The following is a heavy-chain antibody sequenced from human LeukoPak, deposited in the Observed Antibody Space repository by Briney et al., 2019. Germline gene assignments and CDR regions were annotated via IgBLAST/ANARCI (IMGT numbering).Heavy chain of an antibody. J-gene: IGHJ5*02. Sequence: PGRSLRLSCAASGFTFSSYAMHWVRQAPGKGLEWVAVISYDGSNKYYADSVKGRFTISRDNSKNTLYLQMNSLRAEDTAVYYCAKWGAAADNWFDPWGQGTLVTVSS. CDR1: GFTFSSYA. CDR2: ISYDGSNK. D-gene: IGHD6-13*01. V-gene: IGHV3-30-3*02. CDR3: AKWGAAADNWFDP.